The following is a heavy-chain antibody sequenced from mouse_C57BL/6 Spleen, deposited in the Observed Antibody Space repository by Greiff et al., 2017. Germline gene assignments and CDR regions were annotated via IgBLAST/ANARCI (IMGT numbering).Heavy chain of an antibody. CDR3: AREGAGTGYFDY. Sequence: VQVVESGPELVKPGASVKISRKASGYAFSSFWMNWVKQRPGKGLEWIGRIYPGDGDTNYNGKFKGKATLTADKSSSTAYMQLSSVTSEDSAVYFCAREGAGTGYFDYWGQGTTLTVSS. J-gene: IGHJ2*01. CDR2: IYPGDGDT. CDR1: GYAFSSFW. V-gene: IGHV1-82*01. D-gene: IGHD3-3*01.